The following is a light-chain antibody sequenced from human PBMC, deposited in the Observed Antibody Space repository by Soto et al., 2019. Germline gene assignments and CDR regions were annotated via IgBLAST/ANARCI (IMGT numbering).Light chain of an antibody. V-gene: IGKV3-15*01. CDR3: QQYNNWPGT. J-gene: IGKJ1*01. Sequence: EIVLTQSPCSLSLSPGERATLYCRASQSFSSSYLAWYQQKPGQAPRLLIYGASSRATGIPARFSGSGSGTEFTLTIGSLQSEDCALYYCQQYNNWPGTFGQGTKVDIK. CDR2: GAS. CDR1: QSFSSSY.